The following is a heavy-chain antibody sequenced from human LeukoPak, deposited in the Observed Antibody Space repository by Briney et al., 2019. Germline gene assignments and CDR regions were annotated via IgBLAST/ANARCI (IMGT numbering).Heavy chain of an antibody. CDR1: GFTFSSYA. CDR3: ASIDWAKLRIKGYGMDV. Sequence: GRSLRLSCAASGFTFSSYAMHWVRQAPGKGLEWVAVISYDGSNKYYADSVKGRFTIPRDNSKNTLYLQMNSLRAEDTAVYYCASIDWAKLRIKGYGMDVWGQGTTVTVSS. D-gene: IGHD3-3*01. V-gene: IGHV3-30-3*01. CDR2: ISYDGSNK. J-gene: IGHJ6*02.